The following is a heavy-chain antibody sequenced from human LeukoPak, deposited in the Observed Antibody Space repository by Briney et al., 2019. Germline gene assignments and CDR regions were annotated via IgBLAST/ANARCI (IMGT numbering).Heavy chain of an antibody. CDR2: INAGNGNT. V-gene: IGHV1-3*01. J-gene: IGHJ4*02. D-gene: IGHD3-22*01. CDR1: GYTFTSYA. Sequence: ASVKVPCKASGYTFTSYAMHWVRQAPGQRLEWMGWINAGNGNTKYSQKFQGRVTITRDTSASTAYMELSSLRSEDTAVYYCARVLGDSSGLYDYWGQGTLVTVSS. CDR3: ARVLGDSSGLYDY.